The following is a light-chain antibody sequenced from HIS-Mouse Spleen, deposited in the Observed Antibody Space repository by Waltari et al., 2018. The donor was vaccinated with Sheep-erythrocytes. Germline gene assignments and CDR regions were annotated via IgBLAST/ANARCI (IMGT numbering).Light chain of an antibody. CDR2: GKN. V-gene: IGLV3-19*01. CDR1: SLSSHY. Sequence: SSELTQDPAVSVALGQTVRITCQGGSLSSHYASWFQQKPGQAPVLVIYGKNNRPSGIPDRFSGSSSGNTASLTITGAQAEDEADFYCNSRDSSGNHLGVVFGGGTKLTVL. J-gene: IGLJ2*01. CDR3: NSRDSSGNHLGVV.